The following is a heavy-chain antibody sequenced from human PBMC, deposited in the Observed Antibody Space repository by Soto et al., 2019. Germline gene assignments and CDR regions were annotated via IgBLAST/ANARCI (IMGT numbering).Heavy chain of an antibody. J-gene: IGHJ3*02. V-gene: IGHV1-69*06. CDR1: GGTFSSYA. CDR2: IIPIFGTA. CDR3: AGADSSGYYWDDAFDI. D-gene: IGHD3-22*01. Sequence: SVKVSCKASGGTFSSYAISWVRQAPGQGLEWMGGIIPIFGTANYAQKFQGRVTITADKSTSTAYMELSTLRSEDTAVYYCAGADSSGYYWDDAFDIWGQGTMVTVSS.